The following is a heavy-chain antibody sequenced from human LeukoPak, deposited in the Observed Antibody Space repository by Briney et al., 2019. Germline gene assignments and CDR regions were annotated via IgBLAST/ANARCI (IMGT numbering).Heavy chain of an antibody. J-gene: IGHJ4*02. V-gene: IGHV4-4*07. CDR3: ARAFVSGPRFDY. D-gene: IGHD5-12*01. Sequence: SETLSLTGTAPGGSISSYYWSWFGQPAGKGLEWIGRIYTSGSTNYNPSLKSRVTMSVDTSKNQFSLKLSSVTAADTAVYYCARAFVSGPRFDYWGQGTLVTVSS. CDR2: IYTSGST. CDR1: GGSISSYY.